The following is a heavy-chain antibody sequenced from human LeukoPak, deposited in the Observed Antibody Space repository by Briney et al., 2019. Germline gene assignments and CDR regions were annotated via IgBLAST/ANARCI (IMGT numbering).Heavy chain of an antibody. D-gene: IGHD3-3*01. CDR3: ARDLWGGDSLSSYSYYLDC. J-gene: IGHJ4*02. Sequence: GGSLRLSCAASGFTFSSYSMNWVRQAPGKGLEWVSIIYSSGDTYYADSVKGRFTISRDNSKNTLYFQMNSLRPEDTAVYYCARDLWGGDSLSSYSYYLDCWGQGTLVTVSS. CDR1: GFTFSSYS. CDR2: IYSSGDT. V-gene: IGHV3-66*03.